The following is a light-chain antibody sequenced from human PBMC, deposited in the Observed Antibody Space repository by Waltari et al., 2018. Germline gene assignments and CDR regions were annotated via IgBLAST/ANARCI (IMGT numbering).Light chain of an antibody. J-gene: IGKJ1*01. V-gene: IGKV3D-15*01. CDR3: QQYDYWSWT. CDR2: GTS. CDR1: ASREST. Sequence: SGRAIASRESTFAGFQQKPGQPPSILIYGTSPRAAGMPARFSGSGSGTDFSLNISSRKPEDFATYYCQQYDYWSWTFGQGTRVE.